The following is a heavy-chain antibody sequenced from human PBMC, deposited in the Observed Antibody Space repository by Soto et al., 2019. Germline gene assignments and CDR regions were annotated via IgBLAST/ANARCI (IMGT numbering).Heavy chain of an antibody. J-gene: IGHJ4*02. V-gene: IGHV1-3*01. D-gene: IGHD6-19*01. CDR1: GYTFTSYA. Sequence: ASVKVSCKASGYTFTSYAMHWVRQAPGQRLEWMGWINAGNGNTKYSQKFQGRVTITRDTSASTAYMELSSLRSEDTAVYYCASPLDGLYSSGWYYFDYWGQGTLVTVSS. CDR3: ASPLDGLYSSGWYYFDY. CDR2: INAGNGNT.